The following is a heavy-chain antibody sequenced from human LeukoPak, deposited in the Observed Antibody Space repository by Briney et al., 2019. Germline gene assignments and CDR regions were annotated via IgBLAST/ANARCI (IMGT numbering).Heavy chain of an antibody. CDR3: ARVGASVAGPFDY. Sequence: GGSLRLSCAGSGFTFSSYAMSWVRQAPGKGLEWVSVITGGARTTYYADSVKGRFTISRDNSKNTLFLQMSRLSAEDTAVYYCARVGASVAGPFDYWGQGTLVTVSS. J-gene: IGHJ4*02. V-gene: IGHV3-23*01. CDR2: ITGGARTT. CDR1: GFTFSSYA. D-gene: IGHD6-19*01.